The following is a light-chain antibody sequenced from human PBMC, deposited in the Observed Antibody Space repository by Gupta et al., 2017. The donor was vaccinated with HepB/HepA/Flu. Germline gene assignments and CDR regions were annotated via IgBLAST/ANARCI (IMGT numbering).Light chain of an antibody. Sequence: QSALTQPASVSGLPGQSITIPCTVTSSDVGSYNLFSWYQQHPGKAPKLMIYEVSKRPSGVSNRFSGSKSGNTASLTIFGLQAEDEADYYCCSYAGSSTVVFGGGTKLTVL. J-gene: IGLJ2*01. V-gene: IGLV2-23*02. CDR3: CSYAGSSTVV. CDR1: SSDVGSYNL. CDR2: EVS.